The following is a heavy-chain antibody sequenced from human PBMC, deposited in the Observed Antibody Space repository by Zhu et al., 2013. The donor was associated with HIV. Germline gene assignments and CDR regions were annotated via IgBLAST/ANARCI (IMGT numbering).Heavy chain of an antibody. CDR2: ISSSGSTI. D-gene: IGHD1-20*01. J-gene: IGHJ4*02. CDR1: GFTFSSYE. V-gene: IGHV3-48*03. Sequence: EVQLVESGGGLVQPGGSLRLSCAASGFTFSSYEMNWVRQAPGKGLEWVSYISSSGSTIYYADSVKGRFTISRDNAKNSLYLQMNSLRAEDTAVYYCARAYNWNPEGGYYFDYWGQGTLVTVSS. CDR3: ARAYNWNPEGGYYFDY.